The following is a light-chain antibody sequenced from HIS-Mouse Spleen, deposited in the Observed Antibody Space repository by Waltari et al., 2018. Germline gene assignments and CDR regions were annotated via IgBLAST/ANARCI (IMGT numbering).Light chain of an antibody. J-gene: IGKJ4*01. V-gene: IGKV3-11*01. CDR1: QSVSSY. CDR2: DAS. Sequence: EIVLTQSPATLSLSPGERATLYCRASQSVSSYFAWYQQKPGQAPRLLIYDASNRATGIPARFSGSGSGTDFTLTISSLEPEDFAVYYCQQRSNWPPVLTFGGGTKVEIK. CDR3: QQRSNWPPVLT.